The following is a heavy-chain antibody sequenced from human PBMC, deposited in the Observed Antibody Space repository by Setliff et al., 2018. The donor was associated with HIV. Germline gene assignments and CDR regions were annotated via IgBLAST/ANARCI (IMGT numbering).Heavy chain of an antibody. CDR3: TVYNTGSSKDHY. J-gene: IGHJ4*02. Sequence: SETLRLSCAASGFTFGSYWMSWVRQSPEKGLEWIGEIDDSGSIIYNPSLKSRVTISGDTSQNQFSLKLNSVTAADTAVYYCTVYNTGSSKDHYWGQGTPVTVSS. V-gene: IGHV4-34*08. CDR1: GFTFGSYW. D-gene: IGHD2-8*02. CDR2: IDDSGSI.